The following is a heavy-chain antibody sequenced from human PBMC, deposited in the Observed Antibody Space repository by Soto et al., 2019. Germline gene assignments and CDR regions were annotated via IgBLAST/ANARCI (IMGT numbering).Heavy chain of an antibody. CDR1: GCTISSYS. J-gene: IGHJ6*01. V-gene: IGHV1-69*13. CDR3: ARAXSARLIIHHIISEARYV. D-gene: IGHD6-6*01. CDR2: IIPIFGSA. Sequence: GASVKVYCHASGCTISSYSSRQVRQDHGQGLGWMGGIIPIFGSAKYAQKFQGRVRITADESTNTAYMELRSLRSEDSALDYCARAXSARLIIHHIISEARYVW.